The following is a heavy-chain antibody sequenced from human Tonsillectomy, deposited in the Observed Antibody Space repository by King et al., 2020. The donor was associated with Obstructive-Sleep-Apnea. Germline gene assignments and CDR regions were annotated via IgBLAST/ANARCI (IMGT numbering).Heavy chain of an antibody. J-gene: IGHJ4*02. D-gene: IGHD5-18*01. V-gene: IGHV3-30*02. CDR1: GFTFSSYG. CDR2: IRYDGSNK. Sequence: VQLVESGGGVVQPGGSLRLSCATSGFTFSSYGMHWVRQAPGKGLEWAAFIRYDGSNKCYADSVKGRFTISRDNSKNTLSLQMTSLRAEETAVYYCAKDNPTYTALPYGVVYWGQGTLVTVSS. CDR3: AKDNPTYTALPYGVVY.